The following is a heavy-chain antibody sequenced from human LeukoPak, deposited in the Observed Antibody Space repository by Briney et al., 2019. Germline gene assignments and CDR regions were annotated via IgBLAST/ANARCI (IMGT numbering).Heavy chain of an antibody. Sequence: GGSLRLSCAASGFTFRSFGMHWVRQAPGKGLKWVAFVRNDGNKTYYADSVRGRFTISRDNSKNTLFLQMNTLRPDDTAIYYCAKGSGWELLGFDYWGQGTLVTVSS. J-gene: IGHJ4*02. V-gene: IGHV3-30*02. CDR3: AKGSGWELLGFDY. D-gene: IGHD1-26*01. CDR1: GFTFRSFG. CDR2: VRNDGNKT.